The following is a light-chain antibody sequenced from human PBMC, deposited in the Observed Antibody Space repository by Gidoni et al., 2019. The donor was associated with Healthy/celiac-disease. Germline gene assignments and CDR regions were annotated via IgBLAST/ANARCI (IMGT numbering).Light chain of an antibody. CDR2: EVS. CDR3: SSYTSSSTQV. CDR1: SSAVGGYNY. J-gene: IGLJ1*01. Sequence: QSALPQPASVSGSPGQSITISCTGTSSAVGGYNYVSWYQQHPGKAPKLMIYEVSNRPSGVSNRFSGANSGNTASLTIYGLQAEDEADYYCSSYTSSSTQVFGTGTKVTVL. V-gene: IGLV2-14*01.